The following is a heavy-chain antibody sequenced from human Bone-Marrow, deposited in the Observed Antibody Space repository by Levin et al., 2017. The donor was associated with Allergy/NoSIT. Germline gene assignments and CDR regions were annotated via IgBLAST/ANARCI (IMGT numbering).Heavy chain of an antibody. CDR3: AREKRPYCSGGSCYYGDQDAFDI. CDR2: IYYSGST. Sequence: SQTLSLTCTVSGGSISSYYWSWIRQPPGKGLEWIGYIYYSGSTNYNPSLKSRVTISVDTSKNQFSLKLSSVTAADTAVYYCAREKRPYCSGGSCYYGDQDAFDIWGQGTMVTVSS. D-gene: IGHD2-15*01. J-gene: IGHJ3*02. V-gene: IGHV4-59*01. CDR1: GGSISSYY.